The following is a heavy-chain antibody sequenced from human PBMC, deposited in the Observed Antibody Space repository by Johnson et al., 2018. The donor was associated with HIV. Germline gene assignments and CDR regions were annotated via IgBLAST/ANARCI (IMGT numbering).Heavy chain of an antibody. J-gene: IGHJ3*02. V-gene: IGHV3-30*04. CDR3: ARLPSGYSRDDLDI. CDR2: ISYDGSEN. Sequence: QVQLVESGGGVVQPGRSVRLSCAASGFTFNNYAMHWVRQAPGKGLEWVAVISYDGSENNYADSVKGRFTISRDNAKNSLYLQMNSLRAEDTAVYYCARLPSGYSRDDLDIWGQGTMVTVSS. CDR1: GFTFNNYA. D-gene: IGHD5-18*01.